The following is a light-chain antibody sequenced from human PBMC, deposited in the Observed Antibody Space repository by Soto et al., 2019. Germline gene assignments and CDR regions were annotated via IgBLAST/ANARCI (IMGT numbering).Light chain of an antibody. CDR1: SSNIGTNF. CDR3: ATWDDSLSGSV. V-gene: IGLV1-47*02. Sequence: QAVVTQPPSASGTPGQRVTISCSGSSSNIGTNFVYWYQQFPGTAPKLLIYSNNHRPSGVPDRFSASKSGTSASLAISGLRSEDEAHYYCATWDDSLSGSVFGGGTKVTVL. J-gene: IGLJ3*02. CDR2: SNN.